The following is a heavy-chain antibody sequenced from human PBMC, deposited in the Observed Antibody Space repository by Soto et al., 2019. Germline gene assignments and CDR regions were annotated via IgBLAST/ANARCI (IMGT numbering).Heavy chain of an antibody. CDR1: GFTFDDYA. Sequence: GGSLRLSCAASGFTFDDYAMHWVRQAPGKGLEWVSGISWNSGSIGYADSVKGRFTISRDNAKNSLYLQMNSLRAEDTALYYCAKDIGEQQLVHFKHWGQGTLVTVSS. D-gene: IGHD6-13*01. J-gene: IGHJ1*01. V-gene: IGHV3-9*01. CDR3: AKDIGEQQLVHFKH. CDR2: ISWNSGSI.